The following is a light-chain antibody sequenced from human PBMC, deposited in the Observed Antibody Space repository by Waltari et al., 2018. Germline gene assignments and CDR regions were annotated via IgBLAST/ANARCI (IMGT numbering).Light chain of an antibody. CDR1: SSNIGRYS. CDR3: AGWDERLEGWV. V-gene: IGLV1-44*01. CDR2: NND. J-gene: IGLJ3*02. Sequence: QSVLTQAPSASGTPGQRVTISCSGSSSNIGRYSANWYQQLPGAAPRLLIYNNDQRPSGVPDRVSGYGSGASASLAISGLQSEDEADYYCAGWDERLEGWVFGGGTRLTVL.